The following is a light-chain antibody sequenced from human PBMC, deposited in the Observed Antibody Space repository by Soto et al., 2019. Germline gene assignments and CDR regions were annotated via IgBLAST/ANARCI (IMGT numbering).Light chain of an antibody. J-gene: IGKJ4*01. Sequence: DIQLTQSPSFLSASVGDRVTVTCRASQGINSYLAWYQQKPGKAPKLLIYTASTLQSGDPSRFSGSGSGTEFTLTITSLQPEDFAAYYCQQLNSYPLTFGGGTKVEIK. CDR3: QQLNSYPLT. CDR1: QGINSY. CDR2: TAS. V-gene: IGKV1-9*01.